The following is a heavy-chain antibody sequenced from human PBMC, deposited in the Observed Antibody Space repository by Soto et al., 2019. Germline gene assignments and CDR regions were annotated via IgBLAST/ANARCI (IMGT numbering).Heavy chain of an antibody. J-gene: IGHJ6*02. V-gene: IGHV1-18*01. CDR1: GYTFTSYG. D-gene: IGHD4-4*01. CDR3: ARAPPTPTVTTFYGMDV. Sequence: QVQLVQSGAEVKKPGASVKVSCKASGYTFTSYGISRVRQAPGQGLEWMGWISAYNGNTNYAQKLQGRVTMTTDTSTSTAYMELRSLRSDDTAVYYCARAPPTPTVTTFYGMDVWGQGTTVTVSS. CDR2: ISAYNGNT.